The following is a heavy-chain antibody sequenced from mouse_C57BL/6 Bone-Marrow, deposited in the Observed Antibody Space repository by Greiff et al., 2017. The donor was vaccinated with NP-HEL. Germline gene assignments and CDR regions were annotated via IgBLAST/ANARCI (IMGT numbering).Heavy chain of an antibody. D-gene: IGHD2-12*01. Sequence: EVQLQQSGGDLVKPGGSLKLSCAASGFTFSSYGMSWVRQTPDKRLEWVATISSGGSYTYYPDSVKGRFTISRDNAKNTLYLQMSSLKSEDTAMYYCARHYRGDAMDYWGQGTSVTVSS. V-gene: IGHV5-6*01. CDR1: GFTFSSYG. J-gene: IGHJ4*01. CDR3: ARHYRGDAMDY. CDR2: ISSGGSYT.